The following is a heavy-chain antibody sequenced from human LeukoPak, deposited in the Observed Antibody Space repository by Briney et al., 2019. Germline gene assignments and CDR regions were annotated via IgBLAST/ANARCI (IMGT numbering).Heavy chain of an antibody. Sequence: ASVKVSCKASGYSFTNYAINWVRQAPGQGLEWMGWISTYNGNTHYAQTLQDRVTMTTDTSTSTAYMELRSLRSDDTAVYYCAREGDGWTFDIWGQGTMVTVSS. CDR3: AREGDGWTFDI. V-gene: IGHV1-18*01. CDR2: ISTYNGNT. D-gene: IGHD2-2*03. J-gene: IGHJ3*02. CDR1: GYSFTNYA.